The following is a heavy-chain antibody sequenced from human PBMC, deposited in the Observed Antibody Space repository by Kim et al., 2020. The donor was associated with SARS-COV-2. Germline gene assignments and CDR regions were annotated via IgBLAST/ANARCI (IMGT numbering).Heavy chain of an antibody. J-gene: IGHJ4*02. V-gene: IGHV4-31*02. D-gene: IGHD3-10*01. Sequence: YNPSLKSRVTISTDTTKNQCSLKLSSVTAADTDVYYCARDADGVGGNFDYWGQGTLVTVSS. CDR3: ARDADGVGGNFDY.